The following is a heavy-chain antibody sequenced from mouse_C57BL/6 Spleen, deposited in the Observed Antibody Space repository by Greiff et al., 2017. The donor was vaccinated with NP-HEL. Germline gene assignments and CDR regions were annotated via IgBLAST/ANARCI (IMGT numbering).Heavy chain of an antibody. Sequence: EVQLVESEGGLVQPGSSMKLSCTASGFTFSDYYMAWVRQVPEKGLEWVANINYDGSSTYYLDSLKSRFIISRDNAKNILYLQMSSLKSEDTATYYCARDGPIYYDYDLGYFDVWGTGTTVTVSS. CDR1: GFTFSDYY. D-gene: IGHD2-4*01. J-gene: IGHJ1*03. CDR3: ARDGPIYYDYDLGYFDV. CDR2: INYDGSST. V-gene: IGHV5-16*01.